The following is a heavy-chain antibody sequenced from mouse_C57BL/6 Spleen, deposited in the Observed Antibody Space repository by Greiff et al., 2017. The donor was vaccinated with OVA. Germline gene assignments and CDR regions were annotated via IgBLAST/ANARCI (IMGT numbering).Heavy chain of an antibody. D-gene: IGHD1-1*02. CDR1: GYTFTNYW. CDR3: TRVWCGCAY. Sequence: VKLQQPGAELVRPGSSVKLSCKASGYTFTNYWMHWVKQRPIQGLEWIGNIDPSDSETHYNPKFKDKATLTVDKSASTDYMQLSSLTTEDSAVYCCTRVWCGCAYWGQGTLVTVSA. CDR2: IDPSDSET. J-gene: IGHJ3*01. V-gene: IGHV1-52*01.